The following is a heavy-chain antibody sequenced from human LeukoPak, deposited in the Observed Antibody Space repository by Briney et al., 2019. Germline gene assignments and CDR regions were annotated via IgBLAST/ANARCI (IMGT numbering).Heavy chain of an antibody. CDR3: TRDGSGSYYPPPFDY. V-gene: IGHV3-49*03. CDR1: GFTCSDYA. J-gene: IGHJ4*02. CDR2: IRSKAYGGTT. Sequence: GGSLRLSCTASGFTCSDYAMSWFRQAPGKGLEWVGFIRSKAYGGTTEYAASVKGRFTISRDDSKSIAYLQMNSLKTEDTAVYYCTRDGSGSYYPPPFDYWGQGTLVTVSS. D-gene: IGHD3-10*01.